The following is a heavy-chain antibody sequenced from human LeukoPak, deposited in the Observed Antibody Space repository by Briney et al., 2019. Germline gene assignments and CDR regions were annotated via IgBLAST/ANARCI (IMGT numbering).Heavy chain of an antibody. J-gene: IGHJ3*02. V-gene: IGHV4-4*07. Sequence: NSSETLSLTCTVSGGSISSYYWSWIRQPAGKGLEWIGRIYTSGSTNYNPSLKSRVTMSVDTSKNQFSLKLSSVTAADTAVYYCARAGYCSSTSCYADAFDIWGQGTMVTVSS. CDR1: GGSISSYY. CDR3: ARAGYCSSTSCYADAFDI. CDR2: IYTSGST. D-gene: IGHD2-2*01.